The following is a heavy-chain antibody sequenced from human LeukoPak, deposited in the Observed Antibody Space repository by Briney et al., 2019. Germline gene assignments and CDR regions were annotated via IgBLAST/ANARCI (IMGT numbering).Heavy chain of an antibody. V-gene: IGHV3-74*01. CDR1: GFTFSSHW. CDR2: ISTDGSRP. D-gene: IGHD2-15*01. J-gene: IGHJ4*02. Sequence: GGPLRLSCAASGFTFSSHWMHWVRQAPGKGLVWVSGISTDGSRPRYADSVNGRFTISRDNAKNTLYLQMNSLRAEDTAVYFCVRDGQGSTPLDYWGQGTLVTVSS. CDR3: VRDGQGSTPLDY.